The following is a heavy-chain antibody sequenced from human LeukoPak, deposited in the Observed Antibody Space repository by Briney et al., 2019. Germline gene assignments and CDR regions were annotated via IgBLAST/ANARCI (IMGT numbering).Heavy chain of an antibody. V-gene: IGHV3-23*01. CDR1: GFTFSSHA. J-gene: IGHJ4*02. Sequence: GGSLRLSCTASGFTFSSHAMSWVRQAPGKGLEWVSSISGSGIATYYADYVKGRFTISRDNSKNTLYLQMNSLRADGTAVYSCAKHYYGSGSYWAGLDSWGQGTLVTVSS. CDR3: AKHYYGSGSYWAGLDS. D-gene: IGHD3-10*01. CDR2: ISGSGIAT.